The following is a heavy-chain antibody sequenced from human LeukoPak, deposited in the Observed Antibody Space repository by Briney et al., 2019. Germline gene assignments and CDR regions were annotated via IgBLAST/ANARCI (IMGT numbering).Heavy chain of an antibody. J-gene: IGHJ4*02. CDR1: GYTFTSYP. V-gene: IGHV1-3*01. D-gene: IGHD6-19*01. CDR2: INAGNGNT. Sequence: ASVKVSCKASGYTFTSYPMHWVRQAPGQRLEWMGWINAGNGNTKYSQKFQGRVTITRDTSASTAYMELSSLRSEDTAVYYCARGSSGWPGTNWGQGTLVTVSS. CDR3: ARGSSGWPGTN.